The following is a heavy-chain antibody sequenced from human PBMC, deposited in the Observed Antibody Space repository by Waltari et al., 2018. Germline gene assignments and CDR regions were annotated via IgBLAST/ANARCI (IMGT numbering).Heavy chain of an antibody. D-gene: IGHD6-13*01. V-gene: IGHV1-69*05. Sequence: QVQLVQSGAEVKKPGSSVKVSCKASGGTFSSYAINWVRQAPGQGLEWVGGIIPFFGTANYAQRFQGRVTITTEESTRTAYMELSSLKPEDTAVYYCTRVTGGSWEGGFDPWGQGTLVTVSS. CDR1: GGTFSSYA. CDR2: IIPFFGTA. J-gene: IGHJ5*02. CDR3: TRVTGGSWEGGFDP.